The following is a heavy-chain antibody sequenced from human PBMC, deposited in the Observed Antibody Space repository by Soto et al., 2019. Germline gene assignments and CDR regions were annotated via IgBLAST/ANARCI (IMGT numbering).Heavy chain of an antibody. V-gene: IGHV4-31*03. D-gene: IGHD3-16*02. J-gene: IGHJ4*02. Sequence: SETLSLTCTVSGGSISSGGYYWSWIRQHPGKGLEWIGYSYYSGSTYYNPSLKSRVTISVDTSKNQFSLKLSSVTAADTAVYYCARMAGELSDYFDYWGQGTLVTVSS. CDR3: ARMAGELSDYFDY. CDR2: SYYSGST. CDR1: GGSISSGGYY.